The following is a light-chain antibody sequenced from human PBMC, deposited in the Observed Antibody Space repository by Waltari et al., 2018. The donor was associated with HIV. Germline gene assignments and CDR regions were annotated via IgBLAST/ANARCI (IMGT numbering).Light chain of an antibody. V-gene: IGKV1-5*03. CDR3: QQYNSYSWT. CDR2: KAS. Sequence: DLQMTQSPSTLSASVGDSVTITCRASQSISSWLAWDQQKPGKAPKLLIYKASSLESGVPSRFSGSGSGTEFTLTISSLQPDDFATYYCQQYNSYSWTFGQGTKVEIK. CDR1: QSISSW. J-gene: IGKJ1*01.